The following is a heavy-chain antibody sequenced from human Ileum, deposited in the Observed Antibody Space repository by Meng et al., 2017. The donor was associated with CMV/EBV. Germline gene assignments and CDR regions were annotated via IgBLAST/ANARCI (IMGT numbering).Heavy chain of an antibody. J-gene: IGHJ4*02. D-gene: IGHD3-3*01. CDR1: GGSTTNSTYY. Sequence: QLQLQESGPGLVKPSETLSLTCTASGGSTTNSTYYWGWIRQPPGKGLEWIGSVYYSGTTYYNPSLKSRVNMSIDTSKNRFSLKLSSATAADTAVYYCARNVGFYSSQIAYWGQGALVTVSS. CDR3: ARNVGFYSSQIAY. V-gene: IGHV4-39*07. CDR2: VYYSGTT.